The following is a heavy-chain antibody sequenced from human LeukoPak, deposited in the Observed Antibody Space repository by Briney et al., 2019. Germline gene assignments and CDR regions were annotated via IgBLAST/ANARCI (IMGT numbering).Heavy chain of an antibody. Sequence: GGSLRLSCAASGFTFCSYAMHWVRQAPGKGLEWVAVISYDGSNKYYADSVKGRFAISRDNSKNTLYLQMNSLRAEDTAVYYCARDGYSSSSSFDYWGQGTLVTVSS. D-gene: IGHD6-6*01. CDR1: GFTFCSYA. CDR2: ISYDGSNK. CDR3: ARDGYSSSSSFDY. J-gene: IGHJ4*02. V-gene: IGHV3-30*09.